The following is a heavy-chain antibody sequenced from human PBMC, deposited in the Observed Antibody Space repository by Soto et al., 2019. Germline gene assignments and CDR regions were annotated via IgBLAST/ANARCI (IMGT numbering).Heavy chain of an antibody. CDR2: SISGGTRV. CDR1: GFTLSSEW. V-gene: IGHV3-74*01. Sequence: PGGSLRLSCVASGFTLSSEWKNWVRQSPGKGLEWVSRSISGGTRVNYADSVKGRFTITRDNAKNTLYLEMHSLTVDDTAVYYCARERTSKGGLDIWGQVSTVTVSS. CDR3: ARERTSKGGLDI. J-gene: IGHJ6*02.